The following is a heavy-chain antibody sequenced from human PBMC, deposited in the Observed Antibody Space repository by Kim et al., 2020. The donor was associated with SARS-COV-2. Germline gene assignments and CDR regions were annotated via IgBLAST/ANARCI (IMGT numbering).Heavy chain of an antibody. J-gene: IGHJ5*02. CDR3: ARELLRNWCDP. Sequence: TNYSPALRSRVTMSVDTSKNPFSLKLSCVTAADTAVYYCARELLRNWCDPWGQGTLVTVSS. D-gene: IGHD2-15*01. CDR2: T. V-gene: IGHV4-4*07.